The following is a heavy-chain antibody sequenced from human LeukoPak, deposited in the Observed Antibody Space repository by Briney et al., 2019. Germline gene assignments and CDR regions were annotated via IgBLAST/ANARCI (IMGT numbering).Heavy chain of an antibody. V-gene: IGHV1-69*13. D-gene: IGHD6-19*01. CDR2: IIPIFGTA. CDR1: GGTFSSYA. J-gene: IGHJ5*02. CDR3: ARDSSVNFWFDP. Sequence: ASVTVSCTASGGTFSSYAISWVRQAPGQGLEWMGGIIPIFGTANYAQKFQGRVTITADESTSTAYMELSSLRSEDTAVYYCARDSSVNFWFDPWGQGTLVTVSS.